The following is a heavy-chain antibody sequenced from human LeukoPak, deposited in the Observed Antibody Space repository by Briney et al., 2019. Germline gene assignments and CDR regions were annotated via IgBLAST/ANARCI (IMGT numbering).Heavy chain of an antibody. V-gene: IGHV3-30*14. CDR2: ISYDGSNK. CDR1: GFTFSSYA. CDR3: ATRGL. Sequence: GGSLRLSCAASGFTFSSYAMHWVRQAPGKGLEWVAVISYDGSNKYYADSVKGRFTISRDNPKNTLYLQMNTLTAEDTAVYYCATRGLWGQGTLVTVSS. J-gene: IGHJ4*02.